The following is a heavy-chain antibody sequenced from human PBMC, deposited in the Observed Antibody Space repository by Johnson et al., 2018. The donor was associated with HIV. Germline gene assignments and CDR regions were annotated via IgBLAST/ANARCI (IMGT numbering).Heavy chain of an antibody. D-gene: IGHD3-9*01. Sequence: QVQLVESGGGLVRPGGSLRLSCAASGFTFSDYYMTWIRQAPGKGLECVSYISSSGRTIYYADSVKGRFTISRDNAKNSLYLQMTSLRAEDTAVYYCAREEGNYILTRGDAFDIWGQGTMVTVSS. CDR3: AREEGNYILTRGDAFDI. J-gene: IGHJ3*02. V-gene: IGHV3-11*04. CDR1: GFTFSDYY. CDR2: ISSSGRTI.